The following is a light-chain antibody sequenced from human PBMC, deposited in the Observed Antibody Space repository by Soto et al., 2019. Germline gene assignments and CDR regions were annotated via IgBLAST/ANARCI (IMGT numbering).Light chain of an antibody. CDR2: DAS. CDR3: QQYDNLLSIT. J-gene: IGKJ5*01. CDR1: QDISNY. V-gene: IGKV1-33*01. Sequence: DIQMTQSPSSLSASVGDRVTITCQSSQDISNYLNWYQQKPGKAPKLLIYDASNLETGVPSRFSGSGSGTDFTFTISSLQPEDIAKYYCQQYDNLLSITFGHGTRLAIK.